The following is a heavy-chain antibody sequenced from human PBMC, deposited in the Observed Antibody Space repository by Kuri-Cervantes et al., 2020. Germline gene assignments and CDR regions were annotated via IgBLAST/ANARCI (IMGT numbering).Heavy chain of an antibody. D-gene: IGHD3-16*01. V-gene: IGHV3-21*01. CDR1: GFTFSSYS. Sequence: GESLKISCAASGFTFSSYSMNWARQAPGKGLEWVSSISDNSRYIYYADSVKGRFTISRDNAKNSLSLQMNTLRADDTAVYYCARDSRGRSNWFDPWGQGTLVTVSS. J-gene: IGHJ5*02. CDR3: ARDSRGRSNWFDP. CDR2: ISDNSRYI.